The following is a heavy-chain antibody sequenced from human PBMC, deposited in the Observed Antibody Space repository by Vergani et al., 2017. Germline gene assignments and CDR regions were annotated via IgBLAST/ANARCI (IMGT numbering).Heavy chain of an antibody. CDR3: VRVKGSNWNDHLYDI. CDR2: ISSSSSYI. CDR1: GFTFSSYS. D-gene: IGHD1-1*01. V-gene: IGHV3-21*04. J-gene: IGHJ3*02. Sequence: EVQLVESGGGLVKPGGSLRLSCAASGFTFSSYSMNWVRQAPGKGLEWVSSISSSSSYIYYADSVKGRFTISSDNAKNSLYLQMNSLQTEDTALYYCVRVKGSNWNDHLYDIWGQGTLVTVSS.